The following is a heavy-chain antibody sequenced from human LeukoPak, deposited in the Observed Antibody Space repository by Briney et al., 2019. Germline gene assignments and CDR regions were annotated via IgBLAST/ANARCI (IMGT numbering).Heavy chain of an antibody. CDR1: GFTFSSYA. CDR2: ISVSGGST. Sequence: QPGGSLRLSCAASGFTFSSYAMSWVRQAPGKVLEWVSAISVSGGSTYYADSVKGRFTISRDNSKNTLYLQMNSLRAEDTAVYYCAKDHYGSGEYYFDYWGQGTLVTVSS. D-gene: IGHD3-10*01. J-gene: IGHJ4*02. V-gene: IGHV3-23*01. CDR3: AKDHYGSGEYYFDY.